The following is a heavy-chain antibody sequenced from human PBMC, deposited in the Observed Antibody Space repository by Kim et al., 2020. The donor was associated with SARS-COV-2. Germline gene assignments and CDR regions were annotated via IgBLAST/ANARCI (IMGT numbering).Heavy chain of an antibody. CDR1: GYSFTTYG. J-gene: IGHJ6*02. CDR3: ARGTAHYGSGTYISSSYFYYALDV. CDR2: INAVNGNT. Sequence: ASVKVSCKASGYSFTTYGMHWVRQAPGQRLEWMGWINAVNGNTKRSQNFQGRVTITRDKSANTAFMELSSLTSEDTAVYYCARGTAHYGSGTYISSSYFYYALDVWGQGTTVTVSS. D-gene: IGHD3-10*01. V-gene: IGHV1-3*01.